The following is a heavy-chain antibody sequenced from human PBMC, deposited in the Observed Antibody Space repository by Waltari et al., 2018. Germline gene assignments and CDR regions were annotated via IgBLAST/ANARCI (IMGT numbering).Heavy chain of an antibody. CDR2: IIPILGIA. D-gene: IGHD5-18*01. J-gene: IGHJ5*02. V-gene: IGHV1-69*04. Sequence: WVRQAPGQGLEWMGRIIPILGIANYAQKFQGRVTITADKSTSTAYMELSSLRSEDTAVYYCAREGDSYQFDPWGQGTLVTVSS. CDR3: AREGDSYQFDP.